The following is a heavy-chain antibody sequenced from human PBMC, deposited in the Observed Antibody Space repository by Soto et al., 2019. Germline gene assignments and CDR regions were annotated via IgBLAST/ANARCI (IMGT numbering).Heavy chain of an antibody. J-gene: IGHJ4*02. CDR1: GYTFTSYD. V-gene: IGHV1-8*01. CDR2: MNPNSGNT. CDR3: ARGLGIAAAGTDFDY. D-gene: IGHD6-13*01. Sequence: QVQLVQSGAEVKKPGASVKVSCKASGYTFTSYDINWVRQATGQGLEWMGWMNPNSGNTGYAQKSQGRVTMTRNTSKSKAYRDLSSWRSEDTAVYYCARGLGIAAAGTDFDYWGQGTLVTVSS.